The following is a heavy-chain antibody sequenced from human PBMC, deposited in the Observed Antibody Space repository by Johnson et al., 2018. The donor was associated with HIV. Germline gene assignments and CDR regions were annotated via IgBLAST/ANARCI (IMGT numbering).Heavy chain of an antibody. J-gene: IGHJ3*02. CDR3: ARDRGGYSYGYDSDAFDI. V-gene: IGHV3-66*02. D-gene: IGHD5-18*01. CDR1: GFTVSSNY. CDR2: IYSGGST. Sequence: VLLVESGGGVVQPGGSLRLSCAASGFTVSSNYMSWVRQAPGKGLEWVSVIYSGGSTYYADSVKGRFSISRDNSKNTLYLQMNSLRAEDTAVYYCARDRGGYSYGYDSDAFDIWGQGTMVTVSS.